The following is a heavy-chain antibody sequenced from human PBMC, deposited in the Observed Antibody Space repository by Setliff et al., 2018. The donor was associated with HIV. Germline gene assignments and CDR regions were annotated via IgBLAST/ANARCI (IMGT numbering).Heavy chain of an antibody. D-gene: IGHD6-13*01. CDR2: IRRKDYGGTT. CDR3: TRAGQLAPLYYFDY. J-gene: IGHJ4*02. Sequence: HPGGSLRLSCTTSGFTFGDYAMSWVRQAPGKGLEWVGFIRRKDYGGTTEYAASVKGRFTISRDESKSIAYLQMNSLKTEDTAVYYCTRAGQLAPLYYFDYWGQGTLVTVSS. CDR1: GFTFGDYA. V-gene: IGHV3-49*04.